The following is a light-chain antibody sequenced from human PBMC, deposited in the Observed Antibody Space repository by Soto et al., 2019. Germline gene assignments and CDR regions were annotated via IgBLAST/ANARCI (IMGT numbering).Light chain of an antibody. CDR3: QQLNSYPRIT. CDR2: AAS. V-gene: IGKV1-9*01. Sequence: DIQLTQSPSFLSASVGDRVTITCRASQGISSYLAWYQQKPGKAPKLLIYAASTLQSGVPSRFSGVGSGTEFTLTISSLQPEDFATYYCQQLNSYPRITFGGGTKVEIK. J-gene: IGKJ4*01. CDR1: QGISSY.